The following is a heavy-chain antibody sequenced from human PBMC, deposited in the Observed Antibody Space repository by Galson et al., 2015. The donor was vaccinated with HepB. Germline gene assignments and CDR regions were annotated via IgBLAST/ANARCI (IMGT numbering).Heavy chain of an antibody. J-gene: IGHJ3*02. CDR2: IRSRTNNYAT. CDR1: GFTFSDSA. CDR3: TRIYSDAFDI. Sequence: SLRLSCAASGFTFSDSALHWVRQASGKGLEWVARIRSRTNNYATAYAASVKGRFTISRDDSTNTAYLQMNSLKSEDTALYYCTRIYSDAFDIWGQGTMVTVSS. D-gene: IGHD4-11*01. V-gene: IGHV3-73*01.